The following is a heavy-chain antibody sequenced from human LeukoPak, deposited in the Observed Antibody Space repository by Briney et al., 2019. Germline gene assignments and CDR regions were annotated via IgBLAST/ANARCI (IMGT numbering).Heavy chain of an antibody. D-gene: IGHD2-2*01. CDR3: ARSRYCSSTSCQEAFDP. Sequence: GESLKISCWGSGCSFTSYWVGWGGRMPGKGLEGMGIIYHGDSDTRYSPSFQGKATTSADKSISTAYLQWSSLKASDTAMYYCARSRYCSSTSCQEAFDPWGQGTLVTVSS. V-gene: IGHV5-51*01. CDR1: GCSFTSYW. J-gene: IGHJ5*02. CDR2: IYHGDSDT.